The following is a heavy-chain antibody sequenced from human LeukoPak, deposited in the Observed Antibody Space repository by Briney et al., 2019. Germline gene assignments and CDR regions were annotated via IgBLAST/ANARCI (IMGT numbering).Heavy chain of an antibody. CDR2: INSNTGNP. Sequence: ASVKASCKASGYTFTSYAMNWVRQAPGQGLEWMGWINSNTGNPTYAQGFTGRFVFSLDTSVSTAHLQISSLKAEDTAVYYCARVQETTYYDFWSGYINWFDPWGQGTLVTVSS. CDR1: GYTFTSYA. V-gene: IGHV7-4-1*02. D-gene: IGHD3-3*01. J-gene: IGHJ5*02. CDR3: ARVQETTYYDFWSGYINWFDP.